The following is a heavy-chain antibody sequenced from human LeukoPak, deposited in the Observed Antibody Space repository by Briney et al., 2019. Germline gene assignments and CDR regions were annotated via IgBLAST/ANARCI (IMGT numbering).Heavy chain of an antibody. J-gene: IGHJ4*02. CDR2: IYYSGST. V-gene: IGHV4-59*01. CDR3: ARVTGYMIEDYFDY. D-gene: IGHD3-22*01. CDR1: GGSISSYY. Sequence: SETLSLTCTVSGGSISSYYWSWIRPPPGKGLEWIGCIYYSGSTNYNPSLKSRVTISVETSKNQFSLKLSSVTAADTAVYYCARVTGYMIEDYFDYWGQGTLVTVSS.